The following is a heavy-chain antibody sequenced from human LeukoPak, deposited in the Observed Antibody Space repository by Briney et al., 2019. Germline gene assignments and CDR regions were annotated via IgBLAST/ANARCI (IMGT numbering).Heavy chain of an antibody. V-gene: IGHV3-21*01. J-gene: IGHJ6*02. CDR3: ARPHPRTVFGVFSYYYGMDV. CDR2: ISSSSTYI. Sequence: PGGSLRLSCAASGFTFRSYSMNWVRQAPGKGLEWVSSISSSSTYIYYADSVKGRFIISRDNAKNSLYLQMNSLRAEDTAVCYCARPHPRTVFGVFSYYYGMDVWGQGTTVTVSS. D-gene: IGHD3-3*01. CDR1: GFTFRSYS.